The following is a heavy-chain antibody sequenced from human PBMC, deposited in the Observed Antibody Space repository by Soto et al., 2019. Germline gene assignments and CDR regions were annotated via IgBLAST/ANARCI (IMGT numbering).Heavy chain of an antibody. CDR2: INHSGST. J-gene: IGHJ6*02. CDR1: GGSFSGYY. Sequence: SETLSLTCAVYGGSFSGYYWSWIRQPPGKGLEWIGEINHSGSTNYNPSLKSRVTISVDTSKNQFSLKLSSVTAADTAVYYCARGKGGITIFGVVSRPYYYGMDVWGQGTTVTVSS. CDR3: ARGKGGITIFGVVSRPYYYGMDV. D-gene: IGHD3-3*01. V-gene: IGHV4-34*01.